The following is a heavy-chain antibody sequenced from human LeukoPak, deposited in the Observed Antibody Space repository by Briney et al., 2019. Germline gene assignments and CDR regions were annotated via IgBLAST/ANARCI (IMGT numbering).Heavy chain of an antibody. CDR1: GFTFSSYE. CDR2: ISSSGGTI. V-gene: IGHV3-48*03. Sequence: PGGSLRLSCAASGFTFSSYEMNWVRQAPGKGLEWVSYISSSGGTIFYADSVKGRFTISRDNAKNSLYLQMNSLRAEDMAVYYCAANFLRSNGYWGQGTLVTVSS. CDR3: AANFLRSNGY. J-gene: IGHJ4*02. D-gene: IGHD2/OR15-2a*01.